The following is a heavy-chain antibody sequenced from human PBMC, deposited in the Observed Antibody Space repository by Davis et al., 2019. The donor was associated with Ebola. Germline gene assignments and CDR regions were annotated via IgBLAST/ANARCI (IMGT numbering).Heavy chain of an antibody. CDR3: AKDLYGSGSYRFDY. CDR2: ISGSGGST. Sequence: GGSLRLSCAASGFTFSSYAMSWVRQAPGKGLEWVSAISGSGGSTYYVDSVKGRFTISRDNSKDTLYLQMNSLRAEDTAVYYCAKDLYGSGSYRFDYWGQGTLVTVSS. J-gene: IGHJ4*02. V-gene: IGHV3-23*01. CDR1: GFTFSSYA. D-gene: IGHD3-10*01.